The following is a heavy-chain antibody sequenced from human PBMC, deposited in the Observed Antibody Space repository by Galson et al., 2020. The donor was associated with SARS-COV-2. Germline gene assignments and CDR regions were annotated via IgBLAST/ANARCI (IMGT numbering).Heavy chain of an antibody. CDR2: IYSGGST. CDR3: ARDGRAYWNYYHGMDD. Sequence: TGGSLRLSCAASGFTVSNNYMCWVRQAPGKGLEWVSGIYSGGSTYYADSVKGRFTISRDNTKNTLHLQMNSLRAEDTAVYYCARDGRAYWNYYHGMDDWGQGTTVIFSS. CDR1: GFTVSNNY. J-gene: IGHJ6*02. D-gene: IGHD3-16*01. V-gene: IGHV3-66*01.